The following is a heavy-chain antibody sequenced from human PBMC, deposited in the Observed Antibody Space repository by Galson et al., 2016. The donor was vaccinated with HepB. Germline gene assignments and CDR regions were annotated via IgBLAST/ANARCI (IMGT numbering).Heavy chain of an antibody. CDR2: ITPIFGSA. D-gene: IGHD3-9*01. CDR3: ERVPDILTGYYMTAGDY. Sequence: SVKVSCKASGGSFSTFAISWVRQAPGQGLEWMGGITPIFGSANYAQKFRGRVTITADRSTSTVYMELSSLRSDDTATYYCERVPDILTGYYMTAGDYWGQGTLISVSS. CDR1: GGSFSTFA. V-gene: IGHV1-69*06. J-gene: IGHJ4*02.